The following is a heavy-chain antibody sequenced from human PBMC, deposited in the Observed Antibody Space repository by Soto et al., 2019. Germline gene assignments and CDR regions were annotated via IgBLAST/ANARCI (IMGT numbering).Heavy chain of an antibody. CDR1: GFTFSSYG. CDR2: ISYDGSNK. J-gene: IGHJ6*02. CDR3: AKDLLPPPYYYYGMDV. V-gene: IGHV3-30*18. Sequence: LRLSCAASGFTFSSYGMHWVRQAPGKGLEWVAVISYDGSNKYYADSVKGRFTISRDNSKNTLYLQMNSLRAEDTAVYYCAKDLLPPPYYYYGMDVWGQGTTVTVSS. D-gene: IGHD1-26*01.